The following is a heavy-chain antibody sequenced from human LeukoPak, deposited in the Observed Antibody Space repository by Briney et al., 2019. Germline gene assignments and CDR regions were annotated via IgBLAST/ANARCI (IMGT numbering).Heavy chain of an antibody. CDR2: ISTSGTTI. CDR3: AKEPATRWLATFDY. D-gene: IGHD5-24*01. CDR1: GFTFSDYS. J-gene: IGHJ4*02. V-gene: IGHV3-48*01. Sequence: GGSLRLSCAASGFTFSDYSMNWVRQAPGKGLEWVSYISTSGTTIYYVDSVKGRFTISRDESKNTLYLQMNSLRVEDTAVYYCAKEPATRWLATFDYWGQETLVTVSS.